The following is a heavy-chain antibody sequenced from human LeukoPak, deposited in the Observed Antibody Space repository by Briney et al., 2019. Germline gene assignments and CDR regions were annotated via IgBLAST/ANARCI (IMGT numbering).Heavy chain of an antibody. J-gene: IGHJ6*03. D-gene: IGHD2-15*01. CDR3: ARRLCSTGSCYYYMDV. CDR1: GFTFDAYA. V-gene: IGHV3-20*04. Sequence: GGSLRLSCAASGFTFDAYAMSWVCQAPGKGLEWVSGINWNGDSTAYADSVKGRFTVSRDNAKNSLDLQMNSLRAEDTALYSCARRLCSTGSCYYYMDVWGKGTTVTVSS. CDR2: INWNGDST.